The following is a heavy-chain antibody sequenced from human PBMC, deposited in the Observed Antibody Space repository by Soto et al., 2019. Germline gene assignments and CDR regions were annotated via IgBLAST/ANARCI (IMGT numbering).Heavy chain of an antibody. CDR1: GGSFSGYF. Sequence: SETLSLTCAVSGGSFSGYFWSWIRQAPGKGLEWMAEINQSGNTNYNPSLAGRLTISADPSSNQFSLKVTSVTAADTALYFCARGRGNKDRQWRSNYFDFWGQGALVTVSS. CDR3: ARGRGNKDRQWRSNYFDF. D-gene: IGHD2-15*01. V-gene: IGHV4-34*01. CDR2: INQSGNT. J-gene: IGHJ4*02.